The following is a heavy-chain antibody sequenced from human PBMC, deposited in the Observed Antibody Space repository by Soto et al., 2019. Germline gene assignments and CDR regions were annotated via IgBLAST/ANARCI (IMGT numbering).Heavy chain of an antibody. CDR2: VWNDGINK. CDR1: GFIFSAYG. CDR3: AKDGDRTYCSDGNCAFFDS. Sequence: QGQLVESGGGVVQPGGSLRLSCAASGFIFSAYGIHWVRQAPGKGLEWVAIVWNDGINKYYADSVKGRFTISRDNSKKMVYLQMKSLRVDDTATYYCAKDGDRTYCSDGNCAFFDSWGQGALVTVSS. J-gene: IGHJ4*02. D-gene: IGHD2-15*01. V-gene: IGHV3-33*06.